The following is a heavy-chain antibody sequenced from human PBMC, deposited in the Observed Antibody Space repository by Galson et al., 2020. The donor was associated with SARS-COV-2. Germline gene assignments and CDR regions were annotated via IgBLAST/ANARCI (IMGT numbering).Heavy chain of an antibody. CDR2: VNYSGST. CDR1: GGSISSGGYY. D-gene: IGHD3-22*01. V-gene: IGHV4-31*03. Sequence: PSETLSLTCTVSGGSISSGGYYWSWDRQHPGKGLEWIGYVNYSGSTNYNPSHKSRVTMSVDTSKNQFSLNLKSVTAADTAMYYCTVYYYDSGGSYFFDYWGLGTRVTVSS. J-gene: IGHJ4*02. CDR3: TVYYYDSGGSYFFDY.